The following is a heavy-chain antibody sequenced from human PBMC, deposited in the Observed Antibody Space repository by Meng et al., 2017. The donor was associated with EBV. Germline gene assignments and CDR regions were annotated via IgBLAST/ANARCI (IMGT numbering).Heavy chain of an antibody. CDR2: FLPRLGAP. Sequence: QVQVVHAAAEGRKPGSSVKVSCKTSGGPFRYYAISWVRQAPGQGLEWLGGFLPRLGAPNYAQKFHGRVKITADESTSTHYMDLSSLRSEDTAIYYCASESGRGYTPDYWGQGTLVTVSS. CDR1: GGPFRYYA. J-gene: IGHJ4*02. D-gene: IGHD3-10*01. CDR3: ASESGRGYTPDY. V-gene: IGHV1-69*01.